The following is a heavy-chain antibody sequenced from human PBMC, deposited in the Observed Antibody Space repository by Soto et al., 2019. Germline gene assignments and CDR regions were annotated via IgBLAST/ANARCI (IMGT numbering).Heavy chain of an antibody. CDR1: GGSITSGNW. J-gene: IGHJ5*02. D-gene: IGHD2-2*01. Sequence: SETLSLTCAVSGGSITSGNWWTWVRQPPGKGLEWIGEIFHSGSTTYNPSLRSRVTISVDKSKNHFSLNLSSVTAEDTAVYYCARALPVAKGGFDPWGQGTLVTVSS. CDR3: ARALPVAKGGFDP. CDR2: IFHSGST. V-gene: IGHV4-4*02.